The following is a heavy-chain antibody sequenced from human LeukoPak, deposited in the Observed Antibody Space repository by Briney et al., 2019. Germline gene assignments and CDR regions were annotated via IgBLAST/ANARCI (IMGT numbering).Heavy chain of an antibody. CDR3: ARDRVTTPFYYYYGMDV. CDR1: GFTVSSNY. CDR2: IYSGGST. Sequence: GGSLRLSCAAPGFTVSSNYMSWVRQAPGKGLEWVSVIYSGGSTYYADSVKGRFTISRDNSKNTLYLQMNSLRAEDTAVYYCARDRVTTPFYYYYGMDVWGQGTTVTVSS. J-gene: IGHJ6*02. D-gene: IGHD4-17*01. V-gene: IGHV3-66*01.